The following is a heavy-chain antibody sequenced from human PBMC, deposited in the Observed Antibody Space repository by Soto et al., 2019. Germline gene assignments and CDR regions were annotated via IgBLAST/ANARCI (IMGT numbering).Heavy chain of an antibody. CDR1: GGSISSGGYY. D-gene: IGHD2-2*01. V-gene: IGHV4-31*03. J-gene: IGHJ4*02. Sequence: QVQLQESGPGLVKPSQTLSLTCTVSGGSISSGGYYWSWIRQHPGKGLEGIGYSYYSGSTYYNPSLKSRVTISVDTSKNQFSLKLSSVTAADTAVYYCARAQNQLPTVPFDYWGQGTLVTVSS. CDR2: SYYSGST. CDR3: ARAQNQLPTVPFDY.